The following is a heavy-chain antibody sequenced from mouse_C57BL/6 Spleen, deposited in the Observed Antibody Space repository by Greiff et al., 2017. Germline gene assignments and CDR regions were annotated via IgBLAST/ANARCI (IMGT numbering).Heavy chain of an antibody. CDR3: TREHPPSYYYAMDY. J-gene: IGHJ4*01. Sequence: QVQLQQPGAELVKPGASVKMSCKASGYTFTSYWITWVKQWPGQGLAWIGDIYPGSGSTNYNEKFKSKATLTVDTSSSTAYMQLSSLTSEDSAVYYCTREHPPSYYYAMDYWGQGTSVTVSS. V-gene: IGHV1-55*01. CDR2: IYPGSGST. CDR1: GYTFTSYW.